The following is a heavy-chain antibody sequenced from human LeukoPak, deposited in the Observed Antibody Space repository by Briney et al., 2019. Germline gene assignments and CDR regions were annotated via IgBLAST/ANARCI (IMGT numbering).Heavy chain of an antibody. CDR3: AKVYGDPPEAFDY. Sequence: LPGGSLRLSCAASGFIFSSYSMNWVRQAPGKGLEWVSYISSSSSTIYYADSVKGRFTISRDNAKNSLYLQMNSLRAEDTAVYYCAKVYGDPPEAFDYWGQGTLVTVSS. V-gene: IGHV3-48*01. CDR1: GFIFSSYS. D-gene: IGHD4-17*01. J-gene: IGHJ4*02. CDR2: ISSSSSTI.